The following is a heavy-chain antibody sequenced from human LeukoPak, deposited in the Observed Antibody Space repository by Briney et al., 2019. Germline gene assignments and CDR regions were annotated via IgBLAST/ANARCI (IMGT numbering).Heavy chain of an antibody. CDR1: GGSISSSSYY. CDR2: IYYSGST. V-gene: IGHV4-39*07. Sequence: SETLSLTCTVSGGSISSSSYYWGWIRQPPGKGLEWIGSIYYSGSTYYNPSLKSRVTISVDTSKNQFSLKLSSVTAADTAVYYCARITMVRGVISDYYYYGTDVWGQGTTVTVSS. D-gene: IGHD3-10*01. CDR3: ARITMVRGVISDYYYYGTDV. J-gene: IGHJ6*02.